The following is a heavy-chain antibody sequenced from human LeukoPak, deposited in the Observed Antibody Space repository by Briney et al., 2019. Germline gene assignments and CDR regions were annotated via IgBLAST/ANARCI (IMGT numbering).Heavy chain of an antibody. J-gene: IGHJ4*02. CDR1: GYTFTSYG. Sequence: GASVKVSCKASGYTFTSYGISWVRQAPGQGLEWMGWISAYNGNANYAQKLQGRVTMTTDTSTSTAYMELRSLRSDDTAVYYCARDPDIVATIGYFDYWGQGTLVTASS. V-gene: IGHV1-18*01. D-gene: IGHD5-12*01. CDR2: ISAYNGNA. CDR3: ARDPDIVATIGYFDY.